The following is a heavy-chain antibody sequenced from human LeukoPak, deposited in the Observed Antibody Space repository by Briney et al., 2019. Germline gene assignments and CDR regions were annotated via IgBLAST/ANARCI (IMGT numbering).Heavy chain of an antibody. CDR2: ISGPGITT. Sequence: GGSLRLSCAASGFSFSSYAMSWVRQAPGKGLEWVSAISGPGITTYYADSVKGRFTISRDNSKNTLYLLLNSLKTDDTAVYYCAKRSCGGDCYPYYFDYWGQGTLVTVSS. J-gene: IGHJ4*02. V-gene: IGHV3-23*01. D-gene: IGHD2-21*02. CDR3: AKRSCGGDCYPYYFDY. CDR1: GFSFSSYA.